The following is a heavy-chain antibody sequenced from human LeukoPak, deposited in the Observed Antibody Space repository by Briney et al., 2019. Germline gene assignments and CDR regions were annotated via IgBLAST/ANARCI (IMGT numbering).Heavy chain of an antibody. V-gene: IGHV1-18*01. Sequence: GASVKVSCKASGYTFTSYGISWVRQAPGQGLEWMGWISAYNGNTNYAQKLQGRVTMTTDTSTSTAYMELRSLRSDDTAVYYCARARGGDPEDAFDIWGQGTMVTVSS. CDR3: ARARGGDPEDAFDI. CDR2: ISAYNGNT. J-gene: IGHJ3*02. D-gene: IGHD2-21*01. CDR1: GYTFTSYG.